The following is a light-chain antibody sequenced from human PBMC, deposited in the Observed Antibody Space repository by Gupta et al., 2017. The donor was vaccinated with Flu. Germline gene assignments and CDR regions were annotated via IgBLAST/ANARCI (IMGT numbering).Light chain of an antibody. V-gene: IGKV3-20*01. Sequence: DRATLSCRASQSVTSNYIAWYQQKPGQAPRLLIYGASNRATGIPDRFSGSGSGADFTLTISRLEPEDFAVFYCQQYGSSRWTFGQGTKVEI. CDR2: GAS. CDR3: QQYGSSRWT. CDR1: QSVTSNY. J-gene: IGKJ1*01.